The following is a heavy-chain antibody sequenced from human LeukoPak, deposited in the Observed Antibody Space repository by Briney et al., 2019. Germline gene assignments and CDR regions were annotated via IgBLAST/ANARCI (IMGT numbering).Heavy chain of an antibody. CDR3: ATTTRTTGMYYFDY. J-gene: IGHJ4*02. Sequence: PSETLSLTCTVSGDSISSGAYYWSWIRQPPGKGLEWIGYIYYSGSTNYNPSLKSRVTISVDTSKNQFSLKLSSVTAADTAVYYCATTTRTTGMYYFDYWGQGTLVTVSS. CDR1: GDSISSGAYY. CDR2: IYYSGST. D-gene: IGHD1-1*01. V-gene: IGHV4-61*08.